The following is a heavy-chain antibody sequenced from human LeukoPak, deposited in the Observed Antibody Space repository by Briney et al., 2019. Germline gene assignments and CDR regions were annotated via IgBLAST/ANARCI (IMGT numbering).Heavy chain of an antibody. CDR1: GLNFSSYG. V-gene: IGHV3-33*06. J-gene: IGHJ4*02. D-gene: IGHD1-26*01. Sequence: QPGRSLRLSCAASGLNFSSYGMHWVRQAPGKGLEWVALVWYDGTTKHYADSVRGRFTISRDNSKNTLHLQMNGLRAEDTAIYYCAKVPYSGSYHDYFFDSWGQGTLVTVSS. CDR2: VWYDGTTK. CDR3: AKVPYSGSYHDYFFDS.